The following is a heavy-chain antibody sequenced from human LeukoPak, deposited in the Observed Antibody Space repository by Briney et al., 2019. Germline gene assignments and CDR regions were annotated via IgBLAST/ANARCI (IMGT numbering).Heavy chain of an antibody. CDR3: ARDEGGTYCSSTRCPIDY. D-gene: IGHD2-2*01. J-gene: IGHJ4*02. Sequence: GGSLRLSCAASGFRFSNYAMTWVRQAPRKGLEWVSGTSDSGGSAYYADSVKGRFTISRDNSKNTLFLQMSSLRAEDTAVYYCARDEGGTYCSSTRCPIDYWGQGTLVTVSS. CDR2: TSDSGGSA. V-gene: IGHV3-23*01. CDR1: GFRFSNYA.